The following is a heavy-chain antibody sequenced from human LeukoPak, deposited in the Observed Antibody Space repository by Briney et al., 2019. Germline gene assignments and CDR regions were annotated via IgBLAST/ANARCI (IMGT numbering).Heavy chain of an antibody. CDR1: GFTFSSYA. J-gene: IGHJ4*02. V-gene: IGHV3-23*01. CDR2: ISGSGGST. CDR3: AKYSIRVLEWLSPLDY. Sequence: GGSLRLSCAASGFTFSSYAMSWVRQAPGKGLEWVSAISGSGGSTYYADSVKGRFTISRDNSKNTLYLQMNSLRAEDTAVYYWAKYSIRVLEWLSPLDYWGQGTLVTVSS. D-gene: IGHD3-3*01.